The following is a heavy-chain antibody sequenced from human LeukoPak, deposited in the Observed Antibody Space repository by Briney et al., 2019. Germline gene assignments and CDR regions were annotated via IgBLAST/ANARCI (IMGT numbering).Heavy chain of an antibody. CDR1: GGSISSYY. J-gene: IGHJ5*02. Sequence: PSETLSLTCTVSGGSISSYYWSWIRQPPGKGLEWIGYIYYSGSTNYNPSLKSRVTISVDTSKNQFSLKLSSVTAADTAVYYCARESDCYDSSGYYSPWFDPGAREPWSPSPQ. CDR3: ARESDCYDSSGYYSPWFDP. V-gene: IGHV4-59*01. CDR2: IYYSGST. D-gene: IGHD3-22*01.